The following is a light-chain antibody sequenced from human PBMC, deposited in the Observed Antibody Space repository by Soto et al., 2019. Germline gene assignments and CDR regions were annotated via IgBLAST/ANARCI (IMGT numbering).Light chain of an antibody. CDR3: QQRRSWPPTIT. CDR2: DAY. CDR1: QSFRGL. J-gene: IGKJ5*01. Sequence: EIVLTQSPGTLSLSPGERATLSCRASQSFRGLLAWYQQKPGQAPRLLIYDAYNRATGIPPRFSGSGSGTDFTLTISSLEPEDFAVYYCQQRRSWPPTITFGQGTRMEIK. V-gene: IGKV3-11*01.